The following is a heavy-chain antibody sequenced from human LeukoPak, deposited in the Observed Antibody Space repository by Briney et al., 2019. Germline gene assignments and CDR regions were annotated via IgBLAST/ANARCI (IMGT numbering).Heavy chain of an antibody. D-gene: IGHD6-13*01. V-gene: IGHV3-66*01. J-gene: IGHJ4*02. CDR2: IYSGGST. Sequence: GGSLRLSCAASEFTVSSNYMSWVRQAPGKGLEWVSVIYSGGSTYYADSVKGRFTISRDKSKNNLYLQMTSLRPEDTAVYYCVKGGYSLLSRSLWGQGTLVTVSS. CDR3: VKGGYSLLSRSL. CDR1: EFTVSSNY.